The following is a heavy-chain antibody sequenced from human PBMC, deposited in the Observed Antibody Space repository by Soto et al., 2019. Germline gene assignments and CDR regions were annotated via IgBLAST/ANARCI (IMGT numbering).Heavy chain of an antibody. V-gene: IGHV3-33*01. Sequence: QVQLVESGGGVVQPGRSLRLSCAASGFTFSSYGMHWVRQAPGKGLEWVAVIWYDGSNKYYADSVKGRFTISRDNSKNTLYLQMNSLRAEDTAVYYCARDQYDFWSGYYRDYYFDYWGQGTLVTVSS. CDR1: GFTFSSYG. CDR2: IWYDGSNK. D-gene: IGHD3-3*01. J-gene: IGHJ4*02. CDR3: ARDQYDFWSGYYRDYYFDY.